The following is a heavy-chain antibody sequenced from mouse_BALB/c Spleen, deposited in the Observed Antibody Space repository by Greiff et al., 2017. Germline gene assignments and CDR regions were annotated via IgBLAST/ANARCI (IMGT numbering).Heavy chain of an antibody. J-gene: IGHJ3*01. CDR2: INPGSGGT. CDR1: GYAFTNYL. D-gene: IGHD1-1*01. Sequence: VQLQQSGAELVRPGTSVKVSCKASGYAFTNYLIEWVKQRPGQGLEWIGVINPGSGGTNYNEKFKGKATLTADKSSSTAYMQLSSLTSDDSAVYFCARSGSSYSWFAYWGQGTLVTVSA. CDR3: ARSGSSYSWFAY. V-gene: IGHV1-54*01.